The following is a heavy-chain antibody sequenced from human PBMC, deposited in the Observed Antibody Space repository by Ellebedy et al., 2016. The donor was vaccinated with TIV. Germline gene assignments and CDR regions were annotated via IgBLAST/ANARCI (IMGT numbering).Heavy chain of an antibody. CDR1: GFTFSSYW. Sequence: GESLKISCVASGFTFSSYWMSWVRQTPGKGLEWVANIKQDGSEKYYVDSVKGRFTISRDNAKNSLYLQMNSLRAEDTAVYYCARDGHCSGGSCYSGVDYWGQGTLVTVSS. D-gene: IGHD2-15*01. V-gene: IGHV3-7*03. J-gene: IGHJ4*02. CDR3: ARDGHCSGGSCYSGVDY. CDR2: IKQDGSEK.